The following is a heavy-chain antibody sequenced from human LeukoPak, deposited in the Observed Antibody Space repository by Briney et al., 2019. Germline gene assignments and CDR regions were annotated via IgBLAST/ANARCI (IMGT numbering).Heavy chain of an antibody. Sequence: SETLSLTCTVSGDSIRSGYYWGWIRQPPGKGLEWIEIIYHSGSTYYNPSLKSRVTISVDTSKNQFSLKLSSVTAADTAVYYCARLKLYFDFSTGNHYYFDSWGQGTLVIVSS. CDR3: ARLKLYFDFSTGNHYYFDS. CDR2: IYHSGST. V-gene: IGHV4-38-2*02. J-gene: IGHJ4*01. CDR1: GDSIRSGYY. D-gene: IGHD3-3*01.